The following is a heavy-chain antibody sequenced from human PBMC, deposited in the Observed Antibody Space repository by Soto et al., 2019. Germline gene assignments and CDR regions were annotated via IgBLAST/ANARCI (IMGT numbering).Heavy chain of an antibody. CDR2: IIHSEST. J-gene: IGHJ6*02. D-gene: IGHD1-26*01. Sequence: SETLSLTCAVYGGSFSAYYWSWVRQPPGKGLEWIGEIIHSESTKYNPSFKSRVTIPVDTSKNQFSLKLSSVTAADTAVYYCARQRPTDGGWEFADYYGMDVWGQGTPVTVSS. CDR1: GGSFSAYY. V-gene: IGHV4-34*12. CDR3: ARQRPTDGGWEFADYYGMDV.